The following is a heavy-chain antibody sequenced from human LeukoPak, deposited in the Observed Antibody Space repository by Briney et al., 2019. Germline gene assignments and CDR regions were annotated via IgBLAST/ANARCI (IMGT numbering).Heavy chain of an antibody. V-gene: IGHV5-51*01. Sequence: GGSLKISCKGSGYSFTSYWIDWVRQMPGKGLEWMGIIYPGDSDTRYSPSFQGQVTISADKSISTAYLQWSSLKASDTAMYYCARRADGYTYYFDYWGQGTLVTVSS. J-gene: IGHJ4*02. CDR1: GYSFTSYW. D-gene: IGHD5-24*01. CDR2: IYPGDSDT. CDR3: ARRADGYTYYFDY.